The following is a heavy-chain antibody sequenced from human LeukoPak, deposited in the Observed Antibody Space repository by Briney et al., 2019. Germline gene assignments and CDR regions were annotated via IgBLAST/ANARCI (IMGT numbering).Heavy chain of an antibody. CDR1: GLTPADYG. V-gene: IGHV3-20*04. D-gene: IGHD2-21*02. CDR3: ARDLSATWYSLGY. CDR2: IDWSGEAT. Sequence: GGSLRLSCAPSGLTPADYGMSWVRQAQGKGLEWVSGIDWSGEATQYADSVEGRFTISRDNAANALYLQMNSLTAEDTALYYCARDLSATWYSLGYWGRGTLVTVSS. J-gene: IGHJ4*02.